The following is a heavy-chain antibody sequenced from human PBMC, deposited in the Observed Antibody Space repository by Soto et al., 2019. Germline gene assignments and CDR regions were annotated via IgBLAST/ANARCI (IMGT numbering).Heavy chain of an antibody. Sequence: SETLSLTCAVYGGSFSGYYWSWIRQPPGKGLEWIGEINHSGSTNYNPSLKSRVTISLDTSKNQFSLKLSSVTAADTAVYYCARGLRGYSYGFHYYGMDVWGQGTTVTVSS. D-gene: IGHD5-18*01. J-gene: IGHJ6*02. CDR3: ARGLRGYSYGFHYYGMDV. CDR2: INHSGST. V-gene: IGHV4-34*01. CDR1: GGSFSGYY.